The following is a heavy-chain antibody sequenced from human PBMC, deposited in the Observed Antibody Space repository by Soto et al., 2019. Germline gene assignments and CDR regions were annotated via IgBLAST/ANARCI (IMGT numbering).Heavy chain of an antibody. CDR1: GYTFTNYD. V-gene: IGHV1-8*01. D-gene: IGHD4-17*01. J-gene: IGHJ4*02. CDR2: TNPKSGYT. Sequence: QVQLVQSGAEVQKPGASVKVSCKTSGYTFTNYDINWVRQATGQGLEWRGWTNPKSGYTGSAQKFQGRVTMTRDSSIGTAFMELHCLTSEDTAVYYCARTAGDLDYWGQGTLITVSS. CDR3: ARTAGDLDY.